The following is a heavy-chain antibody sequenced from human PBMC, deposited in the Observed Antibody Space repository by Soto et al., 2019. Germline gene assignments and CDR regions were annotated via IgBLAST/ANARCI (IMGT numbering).Heavy chain of an antibody. CDR1: GGTFSSYA. CDR2: IIPIFGTA. Sequence: SLKVSCKASGGTFSSYAISWVRQAPGQGLEWRGGIIPIFGTANYSQKFQGRATSTADESTSTAYMELSSLRSEDTPVYCCARVHEGGMDVWGQGTTVTVSS. J-gene: IGHJ6*02. CDR3: ARVHEGGMDV. V-gene: IGHV1-69*13.